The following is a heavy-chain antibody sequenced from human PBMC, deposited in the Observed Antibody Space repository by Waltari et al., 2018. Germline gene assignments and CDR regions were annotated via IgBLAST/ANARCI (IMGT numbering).Heavy chain of an antibody. D-gene: IGHD1-26*01. CDR3: ARDALGATFDY. CDR2: IKQDGSEK. J-gene: IGHJ4*02. Sequence: EVQLVESGGGLVQPGGSLRLSGAASGFTFSSYWMSWVRQAPGKGLEWVANIKQDGSEKYYVDSVKGRFTISRDNTKNSLYLQMNSLRAEDTAVYYCARDALGATFDYWGQGTLVTVSS. CDR1: GFTFSSYW. V-gene: IGHV3-7*01.